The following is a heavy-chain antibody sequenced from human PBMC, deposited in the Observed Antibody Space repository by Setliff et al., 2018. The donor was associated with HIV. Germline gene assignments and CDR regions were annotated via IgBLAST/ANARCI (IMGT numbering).Heavy chain of an antibody. CDR2: ITNDGTTT. Sequence: GGSLRLSCVASRFTFSRDWMLWVRQVPGKGLVWVSRITNDGTTTTYADSVKGRFTISRDNAKNTLYLQMNSLRAEDAAVYFCVRAPPNSEYWGRGTLVTVSS. CDR3: VRAPPNSEY. V-gene: IGHV3-74*01. CDR1: RFTFSRDW. J-gene: IGHJ4*02.